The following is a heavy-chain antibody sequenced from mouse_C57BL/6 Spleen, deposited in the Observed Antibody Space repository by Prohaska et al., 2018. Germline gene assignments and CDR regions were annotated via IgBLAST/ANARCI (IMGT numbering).Heavy chain of an antibody. CDR2: IFPGSGST. CDR1: GYTFTDYY. CDR3: ARSYYGSSSSWFAY. Sequence: QVQLQQSGPELVKPGASVKISCKASGYTFTDYYINWVKQRPGQGLEWIGWIFPGSGSTYYNEKFKGKATLTVDKSSSTAYMLLSSLTSEDSAVYFCARSYYGSSSSWFAYWGQGTLVTVSA. V-gene: IGHV1-75*01. J-gene: IGHJ3*01. D-gene: IGHD1-1*01.